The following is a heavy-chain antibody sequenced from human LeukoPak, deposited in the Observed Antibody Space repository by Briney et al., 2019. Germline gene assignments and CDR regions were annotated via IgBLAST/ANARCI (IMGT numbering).Heavy chain of an antibody. D-gene: IGHD4-17*01. CDR2: INHSGST. CDR1: GGSFSGNC. Sequence: SETLSLTCAVYGGSFSGNCWSWIRQPPGKGLEWIGEINHSGSTNYNPSLKSRVTISVDTSKNQFSLRLIAVAAADTAVYYCARDRVTVTTFDAFDIGGRGTRVSVSS. CDR3: ARDRVTVTTFDAFDI. J-gene: IGHJ3*02. V-gene: IGHV4-34*01.